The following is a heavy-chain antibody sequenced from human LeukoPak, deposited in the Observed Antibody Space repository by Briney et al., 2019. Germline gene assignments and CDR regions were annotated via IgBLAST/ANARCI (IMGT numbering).Heavy chain of an antibody. Sequence: PGRSLRLSCAASGFTFSSYGMHWVRQAPGKGLEWVAVISYDGSNKYYADSVKGRFTISRDNSKNTLYLQMNSLRAEGTAVYYCAREFIDFIVVVPAAIGGDYYYGMDVWGQGTTVTVSS. V-gene: IGHV3-30*03. CDR3: AREFIDFIVVVPAAIGGDYYYGMDV. CDR1: GFTFSSYG. J-gene: IGHJ6*02. CDR2: ISYDGSNK. D-gene: IGHD2-2*02.